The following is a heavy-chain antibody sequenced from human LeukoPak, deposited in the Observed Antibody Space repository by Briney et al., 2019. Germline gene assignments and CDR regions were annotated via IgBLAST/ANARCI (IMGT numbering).Heavy chain of an antibody. CDR1: GFTFSDHA. Sequence: GGSLRLSFAASGFTFSDHAMAWVRQVPGEGLEWVSDINGYGSGTYYADSAKGRFTISRDNSKNTLYVQMNSLKAEDTAIYYCARAPRGFQWFVDYWGQGTLVIVSS. CDR3: ARAPRGFQWFVDY. D-gene: IGHD3-22*01. J-gene: IGHJ4*02. CDR2: INGYGSGT. V-gene: IGHV3-23*01.